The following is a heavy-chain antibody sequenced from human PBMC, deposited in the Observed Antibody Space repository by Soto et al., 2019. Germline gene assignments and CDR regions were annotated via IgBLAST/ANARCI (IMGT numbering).Heavy chain of an antibody. Sequence: SETLSLTCAVYGGSFSGYYWSWTRQPPGKGLEWIGEINHSGSTNYNPSLKSRVTISVDTSKNQFSLKLSSVTAADTAVYYCARSGRITMIVRRYYYGMDAWGQGTTVTVSS. V-gene: IGHV4-34*01. CDR2: INHSGST. CDR3: ARSGRITMIVRRYYYGMDA. CDR1: GGSFSGYY. J-gene: IGHJ6*02. D-gene: IGHD3-22*01.